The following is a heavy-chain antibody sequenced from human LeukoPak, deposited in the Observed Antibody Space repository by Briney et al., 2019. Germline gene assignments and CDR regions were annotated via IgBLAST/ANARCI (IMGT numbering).Heavy chain of an antibody. CDR1: GGSISSSGYY. D-gene: IGHD5-18*01. V-gene: IGHV4-39*01. CDR2: IYYSGST. Sequence: SETLSLTCTVSGGSISSSGYYWGWIRQPPGKGLEWIGNIYYSGSTYYNPSLKSRVTISVDTSKNQFSLKLSSVTAADTAVYYCARQVTFGYAYAYYFDYWGQGSLVTVSS. CDR3: ARQVTFGYAYAYYFDY. J-gene: IGHJ4*02.